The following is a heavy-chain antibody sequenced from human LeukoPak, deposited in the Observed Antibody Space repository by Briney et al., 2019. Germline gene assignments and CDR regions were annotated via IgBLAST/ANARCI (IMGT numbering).Heavy chain of an antibody. CDR1: GINFRASG. J-gene: IGHJ4*02. CDR2: IQTDGSDK. CDR3: AREGGTVVVGRFDY. Sequence: GGSLRLSCAASGINFRASGMHWVRQAPGMGLEWVTFIQTDGSDKRYAASVAGRFTISRDDSKNTVYLHMNSLRPDDSALYYCAREGGTVVVGRFDYWGQGTLVTVSA. D-gene: IGHD2-2*01. V-gene: IGHV3-30*02.